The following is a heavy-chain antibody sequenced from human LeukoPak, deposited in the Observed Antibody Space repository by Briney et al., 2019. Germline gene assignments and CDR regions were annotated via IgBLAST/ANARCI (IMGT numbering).Heavy chain of an antibody. CDR1: GFTFRWYW. CDR2: IWYDGSNK. CDR3: ARELISTTWRGNRSYFDL. D-gene: IGHD1-1*01. Sequence: GGSLRLSCAASGFTFRWYWMSWVRQAPGKGLEWVAVIWYDGSNKYYADSVKGRFTISRDNSKNTLYLQMNSLRAEDTAVYYCARELISTTWRGNRSYFDLWGRGTLVTVSS. J-gene: IGHJ2*01. V-gene: IGHV3-33*07.